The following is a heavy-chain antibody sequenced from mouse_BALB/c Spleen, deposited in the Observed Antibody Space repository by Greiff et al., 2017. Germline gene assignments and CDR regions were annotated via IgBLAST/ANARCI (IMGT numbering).Heavy chain of an antibody. V-gene: IGHV5-6-5*01. CDR2: ISSGGST. CDR1: GFTFSSYA. J-gene: IGHJ2*01. CDR3: AREGGFDY. Sequence: EVQVVESGGGLVKPGGSLKLSCAASGFTFSSYAMSWVRQTPEKRLEWVASISSGGSTYYPDSVKGRFTISRDNARNILYLQMSSLRSEDTAMYYCAREGGFDYWGQGTTLTVSS.